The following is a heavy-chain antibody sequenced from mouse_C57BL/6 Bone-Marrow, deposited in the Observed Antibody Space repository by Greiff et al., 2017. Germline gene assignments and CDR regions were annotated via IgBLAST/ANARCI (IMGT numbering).Heavy chain of an antibody. J-gene: IGHJ2*01. CDR2: IYPSDSET. V-gene: IGHV1-61*01. D-gene: IGHD2-3*01. CDR3: ARSDGYPIFDY. Sequence: VMLSCQASGYTFTSYWMDWVKQRPGQGLEWIGNIYPSDSETHYNQKFKDKDTLTVDKSSSTASMQLRSLTSEDSAVYYCARSDGYPIFDYWGQGTTLTVSS. CDR1: GYTFTSYW.